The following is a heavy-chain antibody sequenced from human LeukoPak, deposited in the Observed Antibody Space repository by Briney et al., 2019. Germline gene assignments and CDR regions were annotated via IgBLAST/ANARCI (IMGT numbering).Heavy chain of an antibody. CDR2: INHSGST. Sequence: PSETLSLTCAVYGGSFSGYYWSWIRQPPGKRLEWIGEINHSGSTNYNPSLKSRVTISVDTSKNQFSLKLSSVTATDTAVYYCARGGRDGYSSWGQGTLVTVSS. V-gene: IGHV4-34*01. CDR1: GGSFSGYY. CDR3: ARGGRDGYSS. J-gene: IGHJ5*02. D-gene: IGHD5-24*01.